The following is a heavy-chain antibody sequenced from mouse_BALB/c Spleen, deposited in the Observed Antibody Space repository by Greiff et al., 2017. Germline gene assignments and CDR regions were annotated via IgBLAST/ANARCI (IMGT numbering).Heavy chain of an antibody. D-gene: IGHD2-3*01. J-gene: IGHJ4*01. CDR1: GFTFSSYT. V-gene: IGHV5-12-2*01. Sequence: DVQLVESGGGLVQPGGSLKLSCAASGFTFSSYTMSWVRQTPEKRLEWVAYISNGGGSTYYPDTVKGRFTISRDNAKNTLYLQMSSLKSEDTAMYYCASLYDGYYYAMDYWGQGTSVTVSS. CDR3: ASLYDGYYYAMDY. CDR2: ISNGGGST.